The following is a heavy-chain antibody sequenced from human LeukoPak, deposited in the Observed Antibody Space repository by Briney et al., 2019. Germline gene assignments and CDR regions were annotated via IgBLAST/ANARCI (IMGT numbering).Heavy chain of an antibody. V-gene: IGHV1-69*04. CDR2: IIPILGIA. CDR1: GGTFSSYA. CDR3: ARSPEYSSSWLTYYGMDV. J-gene: IGHJ6*02. Sequence: SVKVSCKASGGTFSSYAISWVRQAPGQGLERMGRIIPILGIANYAQKFQGRVTITADKSTSTAYMELSSLRSEDTAVYYCARSPEYSSSWLTYYGMDVWGQGTTVTVSS. D-gene: IGHD6-13*01.